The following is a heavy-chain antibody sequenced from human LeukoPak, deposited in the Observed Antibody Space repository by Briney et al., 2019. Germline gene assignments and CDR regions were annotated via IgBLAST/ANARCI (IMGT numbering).Heavy chain of an antibody. D-gene: IGHD6-19*01. CDR3: ARYSSGRSLDY. V-gene: IGHV3-33*01. CDR2: IWYDGSNK. Sequence: GGSLRLSCAVSGFTFNSYGMHWVRQAPGKGLEWVAVIWYDGSNKYYADSVKGRFTISRDNFKNTLYLQMNSLRAEDTAVYYCARYSSGRSLDYWGQGTLVTVSS. CDR1: GFTFNSYG. J-gene: IGHJ4*02.